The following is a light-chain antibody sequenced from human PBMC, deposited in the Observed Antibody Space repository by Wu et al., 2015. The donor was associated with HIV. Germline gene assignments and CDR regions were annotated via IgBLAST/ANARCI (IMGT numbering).Light chain of an antibody. CDR1: QGIINS. V-gene: IGKV1-NL1*01. Sequence: DIQMTQSPSPLSASVGDRVTITCRASQGIINSLAWYQQKPGKAPKLLLYAASRLESGVPSRFSGSGSETDYTLTISSLEPEDFATDYCQQYYSFPRTFGQGTKVEIK. CDR2: AAS. CDR3: QQYYSFPRT. J-gene: IGKJ1*01.